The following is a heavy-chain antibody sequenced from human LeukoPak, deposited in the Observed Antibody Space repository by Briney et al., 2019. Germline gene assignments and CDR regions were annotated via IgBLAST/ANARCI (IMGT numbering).Heavy chain of an antibody. CDR1: GYSISSGYY. V-gene: IGHV4-38-2*02. J-gene: IGHJ4*02. CDR2: IYHSGST. D-gene: IGHD3-10*01. Sequence: PSETLSLTCTVSGYSISSGYYWGWIRQPPGKGLEWIGSIYHSGSTYYNPSLKSRVTISVDTSKNQFSLKLSSVTAADTAVYYCARGLWFGEYYFDYWGQGTLVTVFS. CDR3: ARGLWFGEYYFDY.